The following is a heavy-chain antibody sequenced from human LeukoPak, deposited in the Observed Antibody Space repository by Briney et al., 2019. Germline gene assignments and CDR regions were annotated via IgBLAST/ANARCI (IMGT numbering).Heavy chain of an antibody. CDR1: GFTFSSSA. Sequence: TGGSLRLSCAASGFTFSSSAMSWVRQAPGKGLEWVSGISASGGSTHYADSVKGRFTISRDNSKNTLYVQMNSLRAEDTAVYYCARHLDSSSWYIEYWGQGTLVTVSS. CDR2: ISASGGST. D-gene: IGHD6-13*01. CDR3: ARHLDSSSWYIEY. V-gene: IGHV3-23*01. J-gene: IGHJ4*02.